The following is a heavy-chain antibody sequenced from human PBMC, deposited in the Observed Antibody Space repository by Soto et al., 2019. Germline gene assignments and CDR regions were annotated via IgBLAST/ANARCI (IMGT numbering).Heavy chain of an antibody. CDR2: IHDSENT. J-gene: IGHJ2*01. D-gene: IGHD6-13*01. V-gene: IGHV4-31*03. Sequence: SETLSLTCTVSGGSVSSGGYYWSWIRQHPGKGLEWIGSIHDSENTYYNPSLKSRITISVDTSKNQFSLNLTSLTAADTALYYCARDPHNTSWYRSGFFDLWGRGTLVTVSS. CDR3: ARDPHNTSWYRSGFFDL. CDR1: GGSVSSGGYY.